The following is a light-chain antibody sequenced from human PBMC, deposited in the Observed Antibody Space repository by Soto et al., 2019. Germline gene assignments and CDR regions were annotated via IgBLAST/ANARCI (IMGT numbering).Light chain of an antibody. CDR3: SSYAGLNNLV. CDR1: SSDVGRYNY. Sequence: QSVLTQPPSASGSPGQSVTISCTGTSSDVGRYNYVSWYQQHTGIAPKLIIYEVTKRPSGVPHRFSASKSGNPASLTVSVLQAEDEADYYCSSYAGLNNLVFGGGTKLTV. CDR2: EVT. V-gene: IGLV2-8*01. J-gene: IGLJ3*02.